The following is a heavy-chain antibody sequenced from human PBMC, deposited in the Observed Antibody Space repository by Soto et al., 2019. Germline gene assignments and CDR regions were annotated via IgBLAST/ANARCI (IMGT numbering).Heavy chain of an antibody. V-gene: IGHV4-59*11. Sequence: QVQLQESGPGLVKPSETLSLTCSVSGGSIISHYWSWIRQPPGKGLEWIGYIHYSGGTDYNPSLKSRLTISVDTSKNQFSLKLTSVTAADTAVYYCARGGWSLDYWGQGTLVTVSS. CDR1: GGSIISHY. D-gene: IGHD2-15*01. CDR2: IHYSGGT. J-gene: IGHJ4*02. CDR3: ARGGWSLDY.